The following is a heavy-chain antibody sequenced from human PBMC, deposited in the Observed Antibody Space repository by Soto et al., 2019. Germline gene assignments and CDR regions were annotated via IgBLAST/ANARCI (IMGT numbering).Heavy chain of an antibody. CDR1: GGTFSSYA. V-gene: IGHV1-69*13. D-gene: IGHD3-10*01. Sequence: SVKVSCKASGGTFSSYAISWVRQAPGQGLEWMGGIIPIFGTANYAQKFQGRVTITADESTSTAYMELSSLRSEDTAVYYCAGLMVRGVIMRNWFGPWGQGTLVTVSS. J-gene: IGHJ5*02. CDR2: IIPIFGTA. CDR3: AGLMVRGVIMRNWFGP.